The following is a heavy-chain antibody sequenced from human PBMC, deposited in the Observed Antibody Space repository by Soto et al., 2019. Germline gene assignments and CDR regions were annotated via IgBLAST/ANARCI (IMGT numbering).Heavy chain of an antibody. D-gene: IGHD3-10*01. V-gene: IGHV4-34*01. CDR3: ARGGITMAWDYYYYGMDV. J-gene: IGHJ6*02. Sequence: SETLSLTCAVSGASVSGQYWSWIRQPPGKGLEWVGEIIPTGSTTYNPSLKSRLSFSLDTSKNHFSLNLSSVSVADTAVYYCARGGITMAWDYYYYGMDVWGQGTTVTVSS. CDR2: IIPTGST. CDR1: GASVSGQY.